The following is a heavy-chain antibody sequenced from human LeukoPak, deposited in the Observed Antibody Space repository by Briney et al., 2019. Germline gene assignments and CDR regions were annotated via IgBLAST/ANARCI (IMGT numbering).Heavy chain of an antibody. CDR2: INPNSGGT. Sequence: GASVKVSCKASGYTFTDYYIHWVRQAPGQGLEWLGWINPNSGGTKYAQKFQGRVTMTRDPSISTAYMELSRLKSDDTAVYYCARPQLLSPSDIWGQGTMVTVSS. V-gene: IGHV1-2*02. D-gene: IGHD2-2*01. J-gene: IGHJ3*02. CDR3: ARPQLLSPSDI. CDR1: GYTFTDYY.